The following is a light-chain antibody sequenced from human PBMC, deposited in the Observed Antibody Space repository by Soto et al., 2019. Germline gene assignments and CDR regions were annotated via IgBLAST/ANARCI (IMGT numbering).Light chain of an antibody. CDR3: QQSYSTPIT. CDR1: QSISSY. J-gene: IGKJ5*01. CDR2: AAS. Sequence: DIQMTQSPSSLSASVGDRVTITCRASQSISSYLNWYQQKPGKAPKLLIYAASSLQSGVPSRFSGSGSGTDFTLTISSLQPEDFATYYCQQSYSTPITFGQWTRLESK. V-gene: IGKV1-39*01.